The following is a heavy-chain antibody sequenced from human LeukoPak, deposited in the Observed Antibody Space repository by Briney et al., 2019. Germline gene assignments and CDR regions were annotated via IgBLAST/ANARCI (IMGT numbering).Heavy chain of an antibody. J-gene: IGHJ4*02. CDR1: GFTFDDYA. CDR2: ISWNSGSI. Sequence: GGSLRLSCAASGFTFDDYAMHWVRQAPGKGLEWVSGISWNSGSIGYADSVKGRFTISRDNAKNSLYLQMNSLRAEDTALYYCVNQLSGWGQGTLVTVSS. V-gene: IGHV3-9*01. D-gene: IGHD2-2*01. CDR3: VNQLSG.